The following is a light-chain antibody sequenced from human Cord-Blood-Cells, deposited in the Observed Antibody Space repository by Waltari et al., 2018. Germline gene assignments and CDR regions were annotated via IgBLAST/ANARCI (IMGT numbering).Light chain of an antibody. J-gene: IGLJ1*01. CDR2: DVS. V-gene: IGLV2-14*03. Sequence: QSALTQPASVSGSPGQSITISCTRTSSDVGGYNYVSWYQQHPGKAPQLMIYDVSNRPSGVSNRFSGSKSGNTASLTISGLQAEDEADYYCSSYTSSSTYVVGTGTKVTVL. CDR1: SSDVGGYNY. CDR3: SSYTSSSTYV.